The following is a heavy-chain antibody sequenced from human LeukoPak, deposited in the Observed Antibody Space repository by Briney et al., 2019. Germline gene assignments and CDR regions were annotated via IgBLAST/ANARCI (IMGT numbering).Heavy chain of an antibody. J-gene: IGHJ4*02. V-gene: IGHV3-30-3*01. CDR2: IAYDGNNK. CDR1: GFTFSAYA. Sequence: GGSLRLSCAASGFTFSAYAMHWVRQAPGKGLEWVAVIAYDGNNKYYADSVQGRFTISRDNSKDTLYLQMNSLRAEDTAVYYCARVTGSGSYYPLDYWGREPWTPSPQ. CDR3: ARVTGSGSYYPLDY. D-gene: IGHD3-10*01.